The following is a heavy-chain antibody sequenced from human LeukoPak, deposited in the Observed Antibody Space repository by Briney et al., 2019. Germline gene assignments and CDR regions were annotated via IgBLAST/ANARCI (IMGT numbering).Heavy chain of an antibody. CDR1: GGSISSYY. J-gene: IGHJ6*03. CDR2: IYTSGST. CDR3: ARVRFSGSPVGYYYYMDV. Sequence: SETLSLTCTVSGGSISSYYWSWIRQPAGKGLEWIGRIYTSGSTNYNPSLKSRVAMSVDTSKNQFSPKLSSVTAADTAVYYCARVRFSGSPVGYYYYMDVWGKGTTVTVSS. D-gene: IGHD6-25*01. V-gene: IGHV4-4*07.